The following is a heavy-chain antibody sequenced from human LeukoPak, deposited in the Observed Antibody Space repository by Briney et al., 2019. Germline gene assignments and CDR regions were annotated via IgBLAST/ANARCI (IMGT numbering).Heavy chain of an antibody. Sequence: GGALRLSCAAPGFTFSSYAMHWVRQAPGKGLGGVAVISYDGSNKYYADSVKGRFTISRDNSKNTLYLQMNSLRAEDTAVYYCARDRYGSGNVDIWGQGTMVTVSS. CDR3: ARDRYGSGNVDI. D-gene: IGHD3-10*01. CDR2: ISYDGSNK. J-gene: IGHJ3*02. CDR1: GFTFSSYA. V-gene: IGHV3-30-3*01.